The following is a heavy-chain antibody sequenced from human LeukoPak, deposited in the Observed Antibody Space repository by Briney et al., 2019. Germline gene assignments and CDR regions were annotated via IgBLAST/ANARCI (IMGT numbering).Heavy chain of an antibody. CDR2: IYPGDSDT. V-gene: IGHV5-51*01. CDR1: GYSFTSYW. J-gene: IGHJ5*02. CDR3: ARHGPLGYCSSTSCSPDWFDP. D-gene: IGHD2-2*01. Sequence: GESLKISGKGSGYSFTSYWIGWVRQMPGKGLEWMGIIYPGDSDTRYSPPFQGQVTISADKSISTAYLQWSSLKASDTAMYYCARHGPLGYCSSTSCSPDWFDPWGQGTLVTVSS.